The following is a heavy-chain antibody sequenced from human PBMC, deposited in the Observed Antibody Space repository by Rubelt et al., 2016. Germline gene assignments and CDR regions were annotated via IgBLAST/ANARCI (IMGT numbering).Heavy chain of an antibody. J-gene: IGHJ4*02. V-gene: IGHV2-5*08. CDR1: GGSMRTYYW. D-gene: IGHD4-17*01. CDR3: AHRARLRFTFDY. Sequence: QESGPGLVNPSETLSLTCPVSGGSMRTYYWSWIRQPPGKGLEWLSLIYWDGDKRYSPSLRTRRPITTDTSKNQVVLTMANMDPVDTATYYCAHRARLRFTFDYWGQGTLVTVSS. CDR2: IYWDGDK.